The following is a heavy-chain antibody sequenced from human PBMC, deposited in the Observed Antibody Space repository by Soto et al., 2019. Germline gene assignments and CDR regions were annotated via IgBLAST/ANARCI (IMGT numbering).Heavy chain of an antibody. CDR2: ISAYNGNT. CDR3: ARWGDDYGDYYYYGMDV. D-gene: IGHD4-17*01. CDR1: GYTFTSYG. J-gene: IGHJ6*02. V-gene: IGHV1-18*04. Sequence: QVQLVQSGAEVKKPGASVKVSCEASGYTFTSYGISWVRQAPGQGLEWMGWISAYNGNTNYAQKLQGRVTMTTDTSTSTAYMELRSLRSDDTAVYYCARWGDDYGDYYYYGMDVWGQGTTVTVSS.